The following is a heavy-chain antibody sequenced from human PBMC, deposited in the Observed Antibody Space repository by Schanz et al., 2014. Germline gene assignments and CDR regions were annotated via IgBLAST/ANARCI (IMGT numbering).Heavy chain of an antibody. CDR1: GFSFGNYG. V-gene: IGHV3-30*03. D-gene: IGHD3-10*01. J-gene: IGHJ4*02. Sequence: VQLLESGGGLVQPGGSLRLSCEASGFSFGNYGMSWVRQAPGKGLEWVGVISYDGSKKSYADSVKGRFTISRDNSKNTLYLQMNSLRPEDTAVYYCARGGFGEVSYFDYWGQGTLVTVSS. CDR2: ISYDGSKK. CDR3: ARGGFGEVSYFDY.